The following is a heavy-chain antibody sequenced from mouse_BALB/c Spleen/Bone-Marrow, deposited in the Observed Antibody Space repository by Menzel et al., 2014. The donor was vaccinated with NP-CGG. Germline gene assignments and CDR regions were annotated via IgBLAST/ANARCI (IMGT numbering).Heavy chain of an antibody. CDR2: IYPGDGDT. CDR1: GYTFTSYW. Sequence: QVQLKQSGAELARPGASVKLSCKASGYTFTSYWMQWVKQRPGQGLEWIGAIYPGDGDTRYTQKFKGKATLTADKSSSTAYMQLSSLASEDSAVYYCARGRSNYKLDWYFDVWGAGTTVTVSS. CDR3: ARGRSNYKLDWYFDV. D-gene: IGHD2-5*01. J-gene: IGHJ1*01. V-gene: IGHV1-87*01.